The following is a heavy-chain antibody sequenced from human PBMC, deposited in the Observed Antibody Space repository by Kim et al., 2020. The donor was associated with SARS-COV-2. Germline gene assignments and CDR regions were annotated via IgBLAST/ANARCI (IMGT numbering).Heavy chain of an antibody. CDR3: AKRGSRVGFDS. CDR2: FTYSGGTT. V-gene: IGHV3-23*01. D-gene: IGHD2-15*01. J-gene: IGHJ4*02. CDR1: GFTFSSYD. Sequence: GGSLRLSCAASGFTFSSYDMSWVRQAPGKGLEWVSTFTYSGGTTYYTDSVKGRFTISRDNSKNTLHLQMNSLRADDTAVYYCAKRGSRVGFDSWGQGTLV.